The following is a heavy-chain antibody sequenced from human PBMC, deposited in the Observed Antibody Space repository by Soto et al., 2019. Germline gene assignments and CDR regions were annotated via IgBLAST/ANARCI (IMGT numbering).Heavy chain of an antibody. Sequence: VQLQGSGPGLVKPSQTLSLTCTVSGASVNTGDYYWSYIRQSPGKGLEWLGYIFYSGDTYYTPSLKSRATISLNTSRTQISLTLTSVTDADTAVYFCVGTVTTDDFWGQGTLVTVSS. J-gene: IGHJ1*01. CDR3: VGTVTTDDF. V-gene: IGHV4-30-4*01. CDR2: IFYSGDT. CDR1: GASVNTGDYY. D-gene: IGHD1-7*01.